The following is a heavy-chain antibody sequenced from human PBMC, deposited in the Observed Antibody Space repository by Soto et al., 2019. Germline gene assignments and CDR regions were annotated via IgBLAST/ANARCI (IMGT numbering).Heavy chain of an antibody. Sequence: EVQLVESGGGLVQPGGSLRLSCAASGFTVSSNYMSWVRQAPGKGLEWVAGIYSGGSTYYADSVKGRFTISRDNSKNTLYLQMNSLRAEDTAVYYCARDLSGAGWFDPWGQGTLVTVSS. J-gene: IGHJ5*02. CDR3: ARDLSGAGWFDP. V-gene: IGHV3-66*01. CDR1: GFTVSSNY. D-gene: IGHD3-10*01. CDR2: IYSGGST.